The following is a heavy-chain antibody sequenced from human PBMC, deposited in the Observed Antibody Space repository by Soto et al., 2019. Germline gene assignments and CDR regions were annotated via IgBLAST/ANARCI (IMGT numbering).Heavy chain of an antibody. Sequence: PGGSLRLSCAVSGVTFSSYVMSWVCKAPGKGLEWVSTISGSGGSTYYADSVKGRFTISRDNSKNTLYLQMNSLRAEDTAVYYCAKDVGSGSQNFDYWGQGTLVTVSS. CDR3: AKDVGSGSQNFDY. J-gene: IGHJ4*02. CDR1: GVTFSSYV. D-gene: IGHD3-10*01. CDR2: ISGSGGST. V-gene: IGHV3-23*01.